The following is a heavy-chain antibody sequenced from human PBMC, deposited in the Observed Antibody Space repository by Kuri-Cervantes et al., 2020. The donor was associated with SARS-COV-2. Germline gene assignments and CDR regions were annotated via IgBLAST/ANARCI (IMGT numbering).Heavy chain of an antibody. D-gene: IGHD5-18*01. Sequence: GESLKISCAASGFTFDDYAMHWVRQAPGKGLEWVSLISWDGGSTYYADSVKGRFTISRDNSKNSLYLQMNSLRAEDTALYYCARTARGYSYGPIDYWGQGTLVTVSS. CDR2: ISWDGGST. V-gene: IGHV3-43D*03. CDR3: ARTARGYSYGPIDY. CDR1: GFTFDDYA. J-gene: IGHJ4*02.